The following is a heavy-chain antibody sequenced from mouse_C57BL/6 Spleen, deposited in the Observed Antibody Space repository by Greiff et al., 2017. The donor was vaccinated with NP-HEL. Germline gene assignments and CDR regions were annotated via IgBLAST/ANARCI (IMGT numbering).Heavy chain of an antibody. Sequence: VQLQQPRAELVRPGSSVKLSCKASGYTFTSYWMHWVKQRPIQGLEWIGNIDPSDSETHYNQKFKDKATLTVDKSSSTAYMQLSSLTSEDSAVYYCARGRGSSYDDYWGQGTTLTVSS. D-gene: IGHD1-1*01. V-gene: IGHV1-52*01. CDR1: GYTFTSYW. CDR3: ARGRGSSYDDY. CDR2: IDPSDSET. J-gene: IGHJ2*01.